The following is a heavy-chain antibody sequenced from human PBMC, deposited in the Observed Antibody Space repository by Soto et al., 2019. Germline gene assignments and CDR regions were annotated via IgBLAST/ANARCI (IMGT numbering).Heavy chain of an antibody. V-gene: IGHV1-18*01. CDR1: GYTFSSYV. Sequence: QVQLMQSRPEVKTPGASVKLSCKASGYTFSSYVITWVRQAPGQGLEWMGWISPFNYNTNYAQKFQGRVTMTTDTSTNTAYMELRSMRSADTAVYYCARGGRRLGWFDPWGQGTLVTVSS. J-gene: IGHJ5*02. D-gene: IGHD6-25*01. CDR2: ISPFNYNT. CDR3: ARGGRRLGWFDP.